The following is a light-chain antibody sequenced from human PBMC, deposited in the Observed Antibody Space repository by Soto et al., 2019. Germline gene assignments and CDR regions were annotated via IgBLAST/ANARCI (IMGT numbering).Light chain of an antibody. CDR3: QQYNSYSRA. Sequence: DIQMTQSPSTLSASVGDRVTITCRASQSISSWLAWYQQKPGKAPKLLIYKASGLESGVPSRFSVSGSGTEFTLTISSLQPNDFAPYYCQQYNSYSRAFGQGTKLDIK. V-gene: IGKV1-5*03. CDR2: KAS. J-gene: IGKJ1*01. CDR1: QSISSW.